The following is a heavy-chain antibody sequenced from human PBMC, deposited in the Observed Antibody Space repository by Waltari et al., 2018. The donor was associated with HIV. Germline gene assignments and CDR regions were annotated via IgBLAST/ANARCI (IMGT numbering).Heavy chain of an antibody. CDR2: IYYSGST. CDR3: ARAVQGYCSGGSCENYFDY. CDR1: GGSISSSSYY. V-gene: IGHV4-39*01. D-gene: IGHD2-15*01. Sequence: QLQLQESGPGLVKPSETLSLTCTVPGGSISSSSYYWAWIRQPPGKGLEWIGSIYYSGSTYYNPSLKSRVTISVDTSKNQFSLKLSSVTAADTAVYYCARAVQGYCSGGSCENYFDYWGQGTLVTVSS. J-gene: IGHJ4*02.